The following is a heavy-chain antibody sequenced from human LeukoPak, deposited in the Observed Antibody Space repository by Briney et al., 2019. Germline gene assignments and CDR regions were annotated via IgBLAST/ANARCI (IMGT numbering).Heavy chain of an antibody. V-gene: IGHV3-7*01. Sequence: PGGSLRLSCAASGFTFSTYWMTWVRQAPGKGLERVANINQNGSETYYVDSVKGRFTIYRDNAKNSLYLQMNSLRVEDPAVYYCARKKYYYDTSTYAWFDPWGQGTSVTVSS. J-gene: IGHJ5*02. CDR2: INQNGSET. CDR1: GFTFSTYW. CDR3: ARKKYYYDTSTYAWFDP. D-gene: IGHD3-22*01.